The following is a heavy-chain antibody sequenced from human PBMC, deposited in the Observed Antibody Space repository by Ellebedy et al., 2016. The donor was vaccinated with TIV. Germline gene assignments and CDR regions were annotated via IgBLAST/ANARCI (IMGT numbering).Heavy chain of an antibody. J-gene: IGHJ6*03. CDR1: GFRFSSYG. CDR3: AKEVGSTVQLWGYMDV. D-gene: IGHD5-18*01. Sequence: GESLKISXVASGFRFSSYGMHWVRQAPGKGLEWMAVISYDGSNKRYADSVKGRFTISRDRFKNTVYLQMNSLRVEDTAVYYCAKEVGSTVQLWGYMDVWGKGTTVTVSS. V-gene: IGHV3-30*18. CDR2: ISYDGSNK.